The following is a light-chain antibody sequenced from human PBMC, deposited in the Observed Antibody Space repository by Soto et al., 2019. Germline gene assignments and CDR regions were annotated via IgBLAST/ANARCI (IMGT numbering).Light chain of an antibody. CDR1: QTINNF. CDR2: GAS. V-gene: IGKV1-39*01. CDR3: QQSHSSPRT. J-gene: IGKJ1*01. Sequence: DIQMTQSPSSLFASVGDRVTVTCRASQTINNFLNWYHQKPGKAPKLLIYGASSLQSGVPSRFSGGGSGTTFTLNNSVQPEDFGIYYCQQSHSSPRTFGQGTTV.